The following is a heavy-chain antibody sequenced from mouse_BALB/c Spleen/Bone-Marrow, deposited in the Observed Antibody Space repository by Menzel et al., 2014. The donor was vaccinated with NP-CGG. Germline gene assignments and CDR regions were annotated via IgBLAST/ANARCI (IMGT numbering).Heavy chain of an antibody. D-gene: IGHD1-2*01. CDR2: IYPYNGGT. CDR1: GYTSTDYN. V-gene: IGHV1S29*02. Sequence: EVHLVESGPELVKPGASVKISCKASGYTSTDYNMHWVKQSHGKSLEWIGYIYPYNGGTGYNQKFKSKATLTVDNSSSAAYMELRSLTSEDSAVYFCARRFITTAAWFAYWGQGTLVTVSA. CDR3: ARRFITTAAWFAY. J-gene: IGHJ3*01.